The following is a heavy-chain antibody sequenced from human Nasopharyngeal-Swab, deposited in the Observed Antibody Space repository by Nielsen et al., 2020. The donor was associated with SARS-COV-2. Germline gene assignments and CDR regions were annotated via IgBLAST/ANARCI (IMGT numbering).Heavy chain of an antibody. CDR3: ARGGSSFFDY. CDR2: ISSSSSYT. D-gene: IGHD6-6*01. Sequence: LSLTCAVYGGSFSGYYWSWIRQAPGKGLEWVSYISSSSSYTNYADSVKGRFTISRDNAKNSLYLQMNSLRAEDTAVYYCARGGSSFFDYWGQGTLVTVSS. V-gene: IGHV3-11*06. J-gene: IGHJ4*02. CDR1: GGSFSGYY.